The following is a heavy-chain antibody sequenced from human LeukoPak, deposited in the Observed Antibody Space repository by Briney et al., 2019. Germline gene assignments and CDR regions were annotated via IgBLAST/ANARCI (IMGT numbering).Heavy chain of an antibody. CDR2: INHSGST. J-gene: IGHJ6*03. CDR3: ARGRRYSYGYPNNYYYMDV. Sequence: PSETLSLTCAVYGGSFSGYYWSWIRQPPGKGLEWIGEINHSGSTNYNPSLKSRVTISVDTSKNQFSLKLSSVTAADTAVYYCARGRRYSYGYPNNYYYMDVWGKGTTVTVSS. V-gene: IGHV4-34*01. D-gene: IGHD5-18*01. CDR1: GGSFSGYY.